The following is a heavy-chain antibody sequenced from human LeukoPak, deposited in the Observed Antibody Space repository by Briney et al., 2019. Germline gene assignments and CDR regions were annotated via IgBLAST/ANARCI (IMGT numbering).Heavy chain of an antibody. CDR3: SKDLTIFGVVIAGNWFDP. Sequence: PGGSLRLSCAASGFTFGIYAMSWVRQAPGKALEWVSAISGSGGSTYYADSVKGRFTISRDNSKNTLYLQMNSLRAEDTAVYYCSKDLTIFGVVIAGNWFDPWGQGTLVTVSS. V-gene: IGHV3-23*01. D-gene: IGHD3-3*01. J-gene: IGHJ5*02. CDR2: ISGSGGST. CDR1: GFTFGIYA.